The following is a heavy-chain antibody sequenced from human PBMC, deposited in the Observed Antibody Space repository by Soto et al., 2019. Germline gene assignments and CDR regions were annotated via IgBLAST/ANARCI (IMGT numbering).Heavy chain of an antibody. V-gene: IGHV1-69*13. J-gene: IGHJ6*02. CDR3: ARVLWFGESDHDYYYYGMDV. CDR1: GGTFSSCA. CDR2: IIPIFGTA. D-gene: IGHD3-10*01. Sequence: SVKVSCKASGGTFSSCAISWVRQDPGQGLEWMGGIIPIFGTANYAQKFQGRVTITADESTSTAYMELSSLRSEDTAVYYCARVLWFGESDHDYYYYGMDVWGQGTTVTVSS.